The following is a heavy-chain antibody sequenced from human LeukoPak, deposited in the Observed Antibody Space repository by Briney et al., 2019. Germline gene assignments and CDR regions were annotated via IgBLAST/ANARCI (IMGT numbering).Heavy chain of an antibody. J-gene: IGHJ4*02. CDR1: GFTFSNAW. CDR2: IKSKTDGGTT. D-gene: IGHD3-10*01. CDR3: TTASTPTYYYGSGSQPIDY. Sequence: GGSLRLSCAASGFTFSNAWMSWVRQAPGKGLEWVGRIKSKTDGGTTDYAAPVKGRFTISRDDSKNTLYLQMNSLKTEDTAVYYRTTASTPTYYYGSGSQPIDYWGQGTLVTVSS. V-gene: IGHV3-15*01.